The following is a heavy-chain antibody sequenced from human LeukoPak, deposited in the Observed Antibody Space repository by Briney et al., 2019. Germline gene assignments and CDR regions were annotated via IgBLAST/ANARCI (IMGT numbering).Heavy chain of an antibody. CDR1: GGSISSYY. Sequence: SETLSLTCTVSGGSISSYYWSWIRQPPGKGLEWIGYIYYSGSTNYNPSLKSRVTISVDTSKNQFSLKLSSVTAADTAVYYCARAGKITSYYYYYYGMDVWGQGTTVTVSS. CDR2: IYYSGST. D-gene: IGHD4-23*01. V-gene: IGHV4-59*12. J-gene: IGHJ6*02. CDR3: ARAGKITSYYYYYYGMDV.